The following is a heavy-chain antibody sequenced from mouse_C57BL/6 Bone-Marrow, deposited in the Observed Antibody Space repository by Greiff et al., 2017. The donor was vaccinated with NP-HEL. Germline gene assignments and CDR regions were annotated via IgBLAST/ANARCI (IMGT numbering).Heavy chain of an antibody. J-gene: IGHJ1*03. CDR1: GFTFSSYA. D-gene: IGHD1-1*01. CDR3: TRRTTVVPRYFDV. Sequence: EVKLMESGEGLVKPGGSLKLSCAASGFTFSSYAMSWVRQTPEKRLEWVAYISSGGDYIYYADTVKGRFTISRDNARNTLYLQMSSLKSEDTAMYYCTRRTTVVPRYFDVWGTGTTVTVSS. CDR2: ISSGGDYI. V-gene: IGHV5-9-1*02.